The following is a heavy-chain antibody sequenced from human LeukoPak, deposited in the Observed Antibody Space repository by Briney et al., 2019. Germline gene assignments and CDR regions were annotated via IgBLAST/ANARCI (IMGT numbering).Heavy chain of an antibody. Sequence: PSETLSLTCSVSGGSSGTYYWSWIRHSPGKGLEWIGYIYYSGSTDYNPSLKSRVTISVDTSKNQFSLKLSSVTAADTAVYYCARERGSSPLFDPWGQGTLVTVSS. CDR1: GGSSGTYY. CDR3: ARERGSSPLFDP. J-gene: IGHJ5*02. V-gene: IGHV4-59*01. D-gene: IGHD6-13*01. CDR2: IYYSGST.